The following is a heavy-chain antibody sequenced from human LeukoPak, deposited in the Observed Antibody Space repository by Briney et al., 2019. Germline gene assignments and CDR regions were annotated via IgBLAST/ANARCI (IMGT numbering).Heavy chain of an antibody. CDR2: IYYNGNT. D-gene: IGHD1-26*01. V-gene: IGHV4-59*01. CDR3: ARRGGSPLGAFDI. CDR1: GVSISNYD. J-gene: IGHJ3*02. Sequence: SETLSLTCAVSGVSISNYDWSWIQQPPGKGLELLGYIYYNGNTNYNPSLKSRVTISVDTTKNQFSLKLSSVTAADAAVYYCARRGGSPLGAFDIWGQGTMVTVSS.